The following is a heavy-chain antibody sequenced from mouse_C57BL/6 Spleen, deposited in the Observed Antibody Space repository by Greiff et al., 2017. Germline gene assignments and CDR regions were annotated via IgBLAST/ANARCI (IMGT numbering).Heavy chain of an antibody. J-gene: IGHJ2*01. CDR1: GYTFTSYE. Sequence: QVQLQQSGPELVKPGASVKLSCKASGYTFTSYEIHWVQQTPGQGLEWIGWLYPRDGSTTSNETFKGQATFPVDTSSSTAYMERHSLTSEDSAVYSWASDYYGSSRDYWGQGTTLTVSS. D-gene: IGHD1-1*01. V-gene: IGHV1-85*01. CDR3: ASDYYGSSRDY. CDR2: LYPRDGST.